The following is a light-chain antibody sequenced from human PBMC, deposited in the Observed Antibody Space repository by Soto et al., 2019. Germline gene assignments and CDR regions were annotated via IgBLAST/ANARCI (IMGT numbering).Light chain of an antibody. CDR1: SSDVGGYNY. CDR3: CSYAGSLVV. V-gene: IGLV2-11*01. J-gene: IGLJ2*01. CDR2: DVS. Sequence: QSVLTQPRSVSGSPGQSVTISCTGTSSDVGGYNYVSWYQQHPGKAPKLMIYDVSKRPSGVPDRFSGSKSGNTASLTISGLQAEDEADYYCCSYAGSLVVFGGGTKLTFL.